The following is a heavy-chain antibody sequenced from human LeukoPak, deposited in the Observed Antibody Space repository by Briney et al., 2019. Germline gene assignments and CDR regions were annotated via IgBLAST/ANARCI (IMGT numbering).Heavy chain of an antibody. J-gene: IGHJ4*02. D-gene: IGHD6-13*01. V-gene: IGHV3-9*03. Sequence: PVRSLRLSCAASGFTFDDYAMHWVRQAPGKGLEWVSGISWNSGSIGYADSVKGRFTISRDNAKNSLYLQMNSLRAEDMALYYRAKDMYSSSWYSRNFDYWGQGTLVTVSS. CDR2: ISWNSGSI. CDR1: GFTFDDYA. CDR3: AKDMYSSSWYSRNFDY.